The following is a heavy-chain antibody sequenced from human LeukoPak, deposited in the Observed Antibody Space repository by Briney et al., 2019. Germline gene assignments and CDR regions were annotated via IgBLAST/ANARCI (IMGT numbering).Heavy chain of an antibody. CDR2: ISPSGGST. Sequence: ASVKVSCKAFGYTFTSNYMHWVRQAPGQGPEWMGVISPSGGSTTYAQKFQGRLTFTRSTSISTAYMELSSLRSEDTAVYYCARGASRSFDYWGQGTLVTVSS. CDR3: ARGASRSFDY. J-gene: IGHJ4*02. CDR1: GYTFTSNY. V-gene: IGHV1-46*01.